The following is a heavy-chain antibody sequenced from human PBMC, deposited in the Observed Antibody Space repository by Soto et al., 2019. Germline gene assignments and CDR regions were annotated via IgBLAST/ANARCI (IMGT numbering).Heavy chain of an antibody. V-gene: IGHV4-34*01. CDR2: INHSGST. CDR3: ARGIIAGAFDI. CDR1: GGSFSGYY. D-gene: IGHD6-13*01. J-gene: IGHJ3*02. Sequence: QVQLQQWGAGLLKPSETLSLTCAVYGGSFSGYYWSWIRQPPGKGLEWTGEINHSGSTNYNPSLKSRVTISVDTSKNQFSLKLSSVTAADTAVYYCARGIIAGAFDIWGQGTMVTVSS.